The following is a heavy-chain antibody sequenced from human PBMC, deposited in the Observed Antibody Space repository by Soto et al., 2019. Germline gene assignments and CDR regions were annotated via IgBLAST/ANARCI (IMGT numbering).Heavy chain of an antibody. J-gene: IGHJ4*02. V-gene: IGHV4-59*01. CDR2: IHNGRST. Sequence: QVQLQESGPGLVKPSETLSLTCTVSGDSLTRNYWSWIRQPPGKGLEWLAYIHNGRSTNYNPSLMSRVSISLDTSKSRFSLNLNSVTAADTAVYYCARTLSGGFDYWGQGTLVTVSS. CDR3: ARTLSGGFDY. CDR1: GDSLTRNY.